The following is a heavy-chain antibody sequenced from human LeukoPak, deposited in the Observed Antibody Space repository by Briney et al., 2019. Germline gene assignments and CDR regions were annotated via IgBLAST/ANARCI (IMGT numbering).Heavy chain of an antibody. CDR1: GFTFSNSA. J-gene: IGHJ6*03. D-gene: IGHD3-16*01. Sequence: GGSLRLSCEASGFTFSNSAMSWVRQAPGKGLEWVSGISASGHYTYNADSAKGRFTISRDNSKNTLYLQMNSLRAEDTALYFCAKDGSWGDYYFYFYIDVWGKGTTVTVSS. CDR2: ISASGHYT. CDR3: AKDGSWGDYYFYFYIDV. V-gene: IGHV3-23*01.